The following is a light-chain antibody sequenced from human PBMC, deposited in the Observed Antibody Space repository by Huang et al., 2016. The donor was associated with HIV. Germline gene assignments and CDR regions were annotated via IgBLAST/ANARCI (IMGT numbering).Light chain of an antibody. CDR3: QQSYGIPRT. V-gene: IGKV1-39*01. J-gene: IGKJ2*01. CDR1: QNLSKY. CDR2: GTS. Sequence: DIQLTQSPSSLSASVGDTVIITCRESQNLSKYLNWYQQVPGRAPKLLIYGTSNLQRGVSLMRFSGRAAGTDFTLTITSLQPEDAATYFCQQSYGIPRTFGRGT.